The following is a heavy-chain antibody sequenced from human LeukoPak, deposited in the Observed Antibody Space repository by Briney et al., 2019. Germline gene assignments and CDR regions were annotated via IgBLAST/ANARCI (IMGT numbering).Heavy chain of an antibody. V-gene: IGHV4-59*01. CDR2: IYYSGST. J-gene: IGHJ5*02. CDR1: GGSISSYY. CDR3: ARGDGGGYDILTGYHKGFDP. D-gene: IGHD3-9*01. Sequence: SETLSLTCTVSGGSISSYYWSWIRQPPGKGLEWIGYIYYSGSTNYNPSLKSRVTISVDTSKNQFSLKLSSVTAADTAVYYCARGDGGGYDILTGYHKGFDPWGQGTLVTVSS.